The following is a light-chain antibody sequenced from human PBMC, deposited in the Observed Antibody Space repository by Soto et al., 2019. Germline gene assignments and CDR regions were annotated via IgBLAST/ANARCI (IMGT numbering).Light chain of an antibody. CDR2: DTS. CDR3: QQRSNWPLT. J-gene: IGKJ4*01. CDR1: QSVISY. V-gene: IGKV3-11*01. Sequence: EIVLTQSPATLSLSPGERATLSCRASQSVISYLAWYQQRPGQAPSLLIYDTSNRATGIPARFSGSGSGTDFTLTISSLEPEDFAVYYCQQRSNWPLTFGGGTKVEIK.